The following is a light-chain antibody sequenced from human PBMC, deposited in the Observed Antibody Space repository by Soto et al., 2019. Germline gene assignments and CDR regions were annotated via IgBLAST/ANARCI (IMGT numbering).Light chain of an antibody. CDR1: QSLLHSSGYHY. J-gene: IGKJ1*01. V-gene: IGKV2-28*01. Sequence: LMTQSPLSLPVTPGEPASISCRSTQSLLHSSGYHYLDWYLQKPGQSPQLLIYLGSNRSSGVPDRFRGSGSGTDFALKISRVETDDVGVYYCMQALQTPWTFGQGTKVELK. CDR2: LGS. CDR3: MQALQTPWT.